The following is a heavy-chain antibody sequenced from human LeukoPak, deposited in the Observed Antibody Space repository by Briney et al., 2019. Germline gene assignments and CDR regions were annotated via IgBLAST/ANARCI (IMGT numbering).Heavy chain of an antibody. D-gene: IGHD6-6*01. V-gene: IGHV1-69*13. J-gene: IGHJ5*02. CDR2: IIPHFGTA. CDR1: GGTFSSYV. CDR3: ALNIAGRPGYFDP. Sequence: GASVKVSCKASGGTFSSYVISWVRQAPGQGLGWMGGIIPHFGTANYAQKFQGRVTIAADEPTSTAYMELSNLTSADTAVYCCALNIAGRPGYFDPWGQGTLVTLSS.